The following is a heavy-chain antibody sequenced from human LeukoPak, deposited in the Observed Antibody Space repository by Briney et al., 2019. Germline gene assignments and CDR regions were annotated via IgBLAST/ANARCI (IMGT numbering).Heavy chain of an antibody. V-gene: IGHV5-51*01. CDR3: ARTGSSSLRGAFDI. D-gene: IGHD6-13*01. CDR1: GYSFTSYW. CDR2: IYPGDSDT. Sequence: GESLKISCKGSGYSFTSYWIGWVRQMPGRGLEWMGIIYPGDSDTRYSPSFQGHVTISADKSIKTAYLQWSSLKASDTAMYYCARTGSSSLRGAFDIWGQGTMVTVSS. J-gene: IGHJ3*02.